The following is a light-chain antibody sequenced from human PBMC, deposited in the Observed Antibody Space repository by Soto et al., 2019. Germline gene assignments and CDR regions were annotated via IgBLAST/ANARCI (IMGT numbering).Light chain of an antibody. V-gene: IGLV2-11*01. J-gene: IGLJ1*01. CDR3: CSYAGSDTHYV. CDR2: AVT. CDR1: SSDVGGDNY. Sequence: QSALTQPRSVSGSPGQSVTISCTGTSSDVGGDNYVSWYQQYPGKAPKVMIYAVTKRPSGVPDRISGSKSGNTASLTISGLQAEDEAEYYCCSYAGSDTHYVFGTGTKLTVL.